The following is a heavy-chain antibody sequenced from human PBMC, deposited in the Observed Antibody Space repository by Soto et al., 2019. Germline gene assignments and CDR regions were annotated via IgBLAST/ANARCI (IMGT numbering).Heavy chain of an antibody. V-gene: IGHV4-39*01. CDR1: GDSINSDKYY. CDR2: IYFRGHT. CDR3: PRLEGLATISYYFDF. D-gene: IGHD3-9*01. Sequence: SVTLSLTCSVSGDSINSDKYYWGWIRQPPWKGLEWIGSIYFRGHTYSNPALQTRVTIPLDKSKSQFSLKLNSVTAADSAVYFCPRLEGLATISYYFDFWGQGALVPVSS. J-gene: IGHJ4*02.